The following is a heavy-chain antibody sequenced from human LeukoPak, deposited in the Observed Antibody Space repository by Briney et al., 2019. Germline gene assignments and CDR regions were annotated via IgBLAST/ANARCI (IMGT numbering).Heavy chain of an antibody. CDR3: ARDRGIVVVPAAIQGWFDP. CDR2: INPNSGGT. V-gene: IGHV1-2*06. Sequence: GASVKVSCKASGYTFTGYYMHWVRQAPGQGLEWMGRINPNSGGTNYAQKLQGRVTMTRDTSISTAYMELSRLRSDDTAVYYCARDRGIVVVPAAIQGWFDPWGQGTLVTVSS. D-gene: IGHD2-2*02. CDR1: GYTFTGYY. J-gene: IGHJ5*02.